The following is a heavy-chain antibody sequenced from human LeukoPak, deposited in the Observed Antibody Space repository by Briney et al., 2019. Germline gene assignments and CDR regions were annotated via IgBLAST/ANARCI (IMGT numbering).Heavy chain of an antibody. D-gene: IGHD5-24*01. CDR3: ARGGDGYNQDHYFDY. Sequence: SGTLSLTCAVYGGSFSGYYWSWIRQPPGKGLEWIGEINHSGSTNYNPSLKSRVTISVDTSKNQFSLKLSSVTAADTAVYYCARGGDGYNQDHYFDYWGQGTLVTVSS. J-gene: IGHJ4*02. CDR2: INHSGST. V-gene: IGHV4-34*01. CDR1: GGSFSGYY.